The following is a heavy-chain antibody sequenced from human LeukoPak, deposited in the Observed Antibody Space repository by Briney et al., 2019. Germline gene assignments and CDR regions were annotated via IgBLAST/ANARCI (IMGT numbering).Heavy chain of an antibody. V-gene: IGHV3-21*01. J-gene: IGHJ4*02. D-gene: IGHD3-16*01. Sequence: GALRPSCAASGFIFSIYNLNWVRQAPGKGLEWVSSISSSSIYIYYADSLKGRFTISRDNAKTSLYLQMNNLRAEDTAVYYCAVGRHNYGYIFDYWGQGTLVTVSS. CDR1: GFIFSIYN. CDR2: ISSSSIYI. CDR3: AVGRHNYGYIFDY.